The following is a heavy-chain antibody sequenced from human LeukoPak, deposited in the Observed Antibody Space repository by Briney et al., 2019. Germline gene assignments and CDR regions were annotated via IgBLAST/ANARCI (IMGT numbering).Heavy chain of an antibody. CDR1: GGSISSSSYY. V-gene: IGHV4-39*07. Sequence: SETLSLTCTVSGGSISSSSYYWGWIRQPPGKGLEWIGSIYYSGSTYYNPSLKSRVTISVDTSKNQFSLKLSSVTAADTAVYYCARGNLAVAGTLESGALYYYYYMDVWGKGTTVTVSS. D-gene: IGHD6-19*01. CDR3: ARGNLAVAGTLESGALYYYYYMDV. CDR2: IYYSGST. J-gene: IGHJ6*03.